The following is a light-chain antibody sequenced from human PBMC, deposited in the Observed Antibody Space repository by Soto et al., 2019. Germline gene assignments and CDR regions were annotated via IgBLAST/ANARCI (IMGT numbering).Light chain of an antibody. CDR1: QGISSY. CDR2: AAS. Sequence: DIQLTQSPSFLSASVGDRVTITCRASQGISSYLGWYQQKPGKAPKLLIYAASTLESGVPSRFSGSGSGTDFTLTINSLQPEDFATYYCQQLNSYPLTCGPGTKVDIK. V-gene: IGKV1-9*01. J-gene: IGKJ3*01. CDR3: QQLNSYPLT.